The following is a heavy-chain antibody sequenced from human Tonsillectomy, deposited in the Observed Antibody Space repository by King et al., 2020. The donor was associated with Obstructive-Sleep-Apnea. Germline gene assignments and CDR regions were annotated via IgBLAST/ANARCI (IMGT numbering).Heavy chain of an antibody. CDR1: GDSISSSSHY. CDR3: ARYGSGTYYNGYFDY. J-gene: IGHJ4*02. V-gene: IGHV4-39*07. CDR2: VYYSGST. Sequence: QLQESGPGLVKPSETLSLTCTVSGDSISSSSHYWGWIRQPPGKGLEWIGSVYYSGSTYYNPSLKSRVTISVDTSKNQFSLKLSSVTAADTAVYYCARYGSGTYYNGYFDYWGQGTLVTVSS. D-gene: IGHD3-10*01.